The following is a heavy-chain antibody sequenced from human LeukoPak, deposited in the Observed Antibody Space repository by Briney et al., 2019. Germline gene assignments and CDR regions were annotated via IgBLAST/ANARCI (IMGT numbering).Heavy chain of an antibody. Sequence: GASVKVSCKASGYTFTGYYMHWVRQAPGQGLEWMGWINPNNGDTNYAQQFQGRVTMTRDTSISTAYMELRSLRSDDAAVYYCARTRGSHISMAYLDYWGQGTLVTVSS. D-gene: IGHD2/OR15-2a*01. CDR2: INPNNGDT. CDR3: ARTRGSHISMAYLDY. J-gene: IGHJ4*02. CDR1: GYTFTGYY. V-gene: IGHV1-2*02.